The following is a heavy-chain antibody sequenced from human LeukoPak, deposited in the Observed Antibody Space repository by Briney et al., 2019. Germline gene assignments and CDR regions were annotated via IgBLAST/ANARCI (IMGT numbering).Heavy chain of an antibody. Sequence: GGSLRLSCAASGFTFSDYYMSWIRQAPGRGLEWVSYISTSGTTIYYADSVKGRFTISRDNAKNSLYLQMNSLRAEDTAVYYCARPRGCGSARCNNFDSWGQGTLVTVSS. J-gene: IGHJ4*02. V-gene: IGHV3-11*04. D-gene: IGHD2-2*01. CDR1: GFTFSDYY. CDR3: ARPRGCGSARCNNFDS. CDR2: ISTSGTTI.